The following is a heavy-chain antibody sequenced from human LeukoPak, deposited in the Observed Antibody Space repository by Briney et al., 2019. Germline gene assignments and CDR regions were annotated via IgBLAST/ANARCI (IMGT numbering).Heavy chain of an antibody. Sequence: GGSLRLSCAASGFTFSSYEMNWVRQAPGKGLEWVSYISSSGSTIYYADSVKGRFTISRDNAKNSLYLQMNSLRAEDTAVYYCRADYYYYIDVWGKGTTVTISS. J-gene: IGHJ6*03. CDR3: RADYYYYIDV. CDR1: GFTFSSYE. CDR2: ISSSGSTI. V-gene: IGHV3-48*03.